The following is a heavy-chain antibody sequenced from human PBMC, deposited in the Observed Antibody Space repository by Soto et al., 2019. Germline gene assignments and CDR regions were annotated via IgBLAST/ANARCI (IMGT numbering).Heavy chain of an antibody. CDR1: GGSISSYY. Sequence: SETLSLTCTVSGGSISSYYWSWIRQPPGKGLEWIGYIYYSGSTNYNPSLKSRVTISVDTSKNQFSLKLSSVTAADTAMDYCARVYYDFWSGYPGGYYYGMDVWGQGTTVTVSS. D-gene: IGHD3-3*01. CDR3: ARVYYDFWSGYPGGYYYGMDV. CDR2: IYYSGST. V-gene: IGHV4-59*01. J-gene: IGHJ6*02.